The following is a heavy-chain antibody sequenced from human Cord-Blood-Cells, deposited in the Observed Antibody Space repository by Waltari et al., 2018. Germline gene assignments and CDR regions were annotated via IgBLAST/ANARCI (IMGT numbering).Heavy chain of an antibody. D-gene: IGHD3-22*01. CDR1: GGSFSGYY. CDR3: ASYDSSGYWFDP. Sequence: QLQLQQWGAGPLKPSETLSLTCAVYGGSFSGYYWSWIRQPPGKGLEWIGEINHSGSTNYNPSLKSRVTISVDTSKNQFSLKLSSVTAADTAVYYCASYDSSGYWFDPWGQGTLVTVSS. V-gene: IGHV4-34*01. CDR2: INHSGST. J-gene: IGHJ5*02.